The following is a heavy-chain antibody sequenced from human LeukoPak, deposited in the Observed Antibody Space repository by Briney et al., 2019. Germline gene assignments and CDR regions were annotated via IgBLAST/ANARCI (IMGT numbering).Heavy chain of an antibody. CDR3: AREGNYYDSSGYFGDY. Sequence: PGGSLRLSCAASGFTFSSYSMNWVRQAPGKGLEWVSSISSSSSYIYYADSVKGRFTISRDNAKNSLYLQMNSLRAEDTAVYYCAREGNYYDSSGYFGDYWGQGTLVTVSS. J-gene: IGHJ4*02. CDR1: GFTFSSYS. V-gene: IGHV3-21*01. CDR2: ISSSSSYI. D-gene: IGHD3-22*01.